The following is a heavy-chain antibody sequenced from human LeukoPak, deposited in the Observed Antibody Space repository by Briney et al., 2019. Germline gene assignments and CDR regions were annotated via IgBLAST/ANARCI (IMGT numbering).Heavy chain of an antibody. Sequence: PSETLSLTCTVSGGSISSSSYYWGWIRQPPGKGLEWIGSIYYSGSTYYNPSLKSRVTISVDTSKNQFSLKLSSVTAADTAVYYCARVYCSGGSCYGAFDIWGQGTMVTVSS. V-gene: IGHV4-39*07. CDR1: GGSISSSSYY. J-gene: IGHJ3*02. CDR3: ARVYCSGGSCYGAFDI. CDR2: IYYSGST. D-gene: IGHD2-15*01.